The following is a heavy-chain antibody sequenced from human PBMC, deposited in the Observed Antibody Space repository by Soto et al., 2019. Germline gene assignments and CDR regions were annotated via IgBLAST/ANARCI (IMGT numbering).Heavy chain of an antibody. Sequence: GGSLRLSCAGSGFTFRWFAMNWVRQAPGKGLEWVARISNDGSNEYSVDSVKGRFTISRDNSKNTLYLQMNSLRAEDTAVYYCAKCEVRGSIPSYIDYWGLGTLVTVSS. D-gene: IGHD3-10*01. CDR2: ISNDGSNE. J-gene: IGHJ4*02. V-gene: IGHV3-30*18. CDR1: GFTFRWFA. CDR3: AKCEVRGSIPSYIDY.